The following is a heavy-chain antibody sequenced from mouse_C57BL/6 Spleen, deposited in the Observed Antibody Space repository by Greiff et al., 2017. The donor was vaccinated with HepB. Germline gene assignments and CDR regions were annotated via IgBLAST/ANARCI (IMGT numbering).Heavy chain of an antibody. CDR1: GFTFGSYA. J-gene: IGHJ2*01. D-gene: IGHD2-3*01. V-gene: IGHV5-4*01. Sequence: EVNVVESGGGLVQPGGSLKLSCAASGFTFGSYAMSWVRQTPEKRLEWVATISDGGSYTYYPDNVKGRFTISRDNAKNNLYLQMSHLKSEETAMYYCAREDGYYDYWGQGTTLTVSS. CDR2: ISDGGSYT. CDR3: AREDGYYDY.